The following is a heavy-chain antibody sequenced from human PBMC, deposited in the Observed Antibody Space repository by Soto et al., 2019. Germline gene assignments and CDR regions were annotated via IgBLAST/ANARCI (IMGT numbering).Heavy chain of an antibody. CDR2: ISYDGSNK. Sequence: GGSLRLSCAASGFTFSSYAMHWVRQAPGKGLEWVAVISYDGSNKYYADSVKGRFTISRDNSKNTLYLQMNSLRAEDTAVYYCARDLIPMKIAAAGKGAEHYYYYGMDVWGQGTTVTVSS. D-gene: IGHD6-13*01. V-gene: IGHV3-30-3*01. CDR1: GFTFSSYA. J-gene: IGHJ6*02. CDR3: ARDLIPMKIAAAGKGAEHYYYYGMDV.